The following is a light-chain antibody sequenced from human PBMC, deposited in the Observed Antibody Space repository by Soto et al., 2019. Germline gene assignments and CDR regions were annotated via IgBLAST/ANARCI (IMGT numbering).Light chain of an antibody. CDR1: QSVSNNY. Sequence: EIGLPKSPATLSLSPGASATLSCRASQSVSNNYLAWYQQKPGQAPRLLIYGASNRATGIPDRFSGSGSGTDFTLTISRLEPEDFAVYYCQQYGSPGTFGHGTKVDIK. CDR3: QQYGSPGT. J-gene: IGKJ1*01. CDR2: GAS. V-gene: IGKV3-20*01.